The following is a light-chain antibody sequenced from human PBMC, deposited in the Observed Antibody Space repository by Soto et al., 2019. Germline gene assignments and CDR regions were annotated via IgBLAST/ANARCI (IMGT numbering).Light chain of an antibody. Sequence: EIVLTQSPGTLSLSPGERATLSCRASQSVGSGSLAWYQHKPGQAPRLLIYGASNRATGSPDRFSGSGSGTDLTLTMIRLEPQDFVVYYCQLYGSSPGTFGQGTKVKIK. CDR2: GAS. CDR1: QSVGSGS. V-gene: IGKV3-20*01. J-gene: IGKJ1*01. CDR3: QLYGSSPGT.